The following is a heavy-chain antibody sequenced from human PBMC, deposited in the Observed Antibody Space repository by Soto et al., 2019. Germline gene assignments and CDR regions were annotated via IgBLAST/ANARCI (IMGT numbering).Heavy chain of an antibody. CDR3: ARHISNFRYYFYFMGG. J-gene: IGHJ6*02. CDR2: IYPGDSDT. CDR1: GYTFTDYL. D-gene: IGHD3-3*02. V-gene: IGHV5-51*01. Sequence: GESLKISCKAAGYTFTDYLIGWVRQLPGKGLEWMGIIYPGDSDTRYSPSFQGHVTITVDKSTSTAYLQWNTLKASDTAMYYWARHISNFRYYFYFMGGWRQRTTFTVTS.